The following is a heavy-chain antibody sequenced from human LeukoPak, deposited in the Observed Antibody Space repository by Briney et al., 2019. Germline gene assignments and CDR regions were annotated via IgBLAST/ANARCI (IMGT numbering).Heavy chain of an antibody. D-gene: IGHD3-10*01. CDR3: VREIFGLDY. Sequence: GRSLRLSCAASGFTFDDYAMHWVRQAPGKGLEWVSGISWNSGSIGYADSVKGRFTISRDNAKNSLYLQMNSLRAEDAAVYYCVREIFGLDYWGQGTLVTVSS. CDR1: GFTFDDYA. V-gene: IGHV3-9*01. J-gene: IGHJ4*02. CDR2: ISWNSGSI.